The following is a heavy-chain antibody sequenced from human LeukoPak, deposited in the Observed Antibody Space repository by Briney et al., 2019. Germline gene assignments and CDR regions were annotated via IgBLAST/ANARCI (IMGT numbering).Heavy chain of an antibody. CDR3: ARDLRYFGYLDY. CDR1: GGSISSYY. J-gene: IGHJ4*02. Sequence: ASETLSLTCTVSGGSISSYYWSWFRQPPGKGLEWIGYIYYSGSTNYNPSLKSRVTISVDTSKNQFSLKLSSVTASDTAVYYCARDLRYFGYLDYWGQGTLVTVSS. D-gene: IGHD3-9*01. V-gene: IGHV4-59*12. CDR2: IYYSGST.